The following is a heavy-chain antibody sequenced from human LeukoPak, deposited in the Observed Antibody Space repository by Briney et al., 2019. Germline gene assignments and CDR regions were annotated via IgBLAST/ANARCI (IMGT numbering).Heavy chain of an antibody. CDR3: AKKRGSLIQPPYYFDY. V-gene: IGHV3-30*18. J-gene: IGHJ4*02. CDR1: GFTFSSYG. D-gene: IGHD5-18*01. Sequence: PGGSLRLSCAASGFTFSSYGMHWVRQAPGKGLEWVAFITYDGTNTYYADSVKGRFTISRDNSRNTLYLQMNSLRPEDTAVYYCAKKRGSLIQPPYYFDYWGQGTLVTVSS. CDR2: ITYDGTNT.